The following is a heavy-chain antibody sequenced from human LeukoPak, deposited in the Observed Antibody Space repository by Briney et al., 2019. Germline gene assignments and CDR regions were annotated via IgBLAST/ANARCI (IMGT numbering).Heavy chain of an antibody. Sequence: PGGSLRLSCAASGFTFSNAWMSWVRQAPGKGLEWVGRIKSKTDGGITDYAAPVKGRFTISRDDSKNTLYLQMNSLKTEDTAVYYCTTDHYSGSYFDYWGQGTLVTVSS. CDR1: GFTFSNAW. D-gene: IGHD1-26*01. CDR2: IKSKTDGGIT. J-gene: IGHJ4*02. V-gene: IGHV3-15*01. CDR3: TTDHYSGSYFDY.